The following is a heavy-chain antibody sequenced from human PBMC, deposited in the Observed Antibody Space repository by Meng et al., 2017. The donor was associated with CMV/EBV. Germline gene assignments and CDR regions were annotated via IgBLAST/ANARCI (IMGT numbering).Heavy chain of an antibody. V-gene: IGHV3-49*04. CDR2: IRSKAYGGTT. CDR1: GFTFGDYA. CDR3: TPGAVAGGEYYYYGMDV. D-gene: IGHD6-19*01. J-gene: IGHJ6*02. Sequence: GESLKISCTASGFTFGDYAMSWVRQAPGKGLEWVGFIRSKAYGGTTEYAASVKGRFTISRDDSKSIAYLQMNSLKTEDIAVYYCTPGAVAGGEYYYYGMDVWGQGTTVTVSS.